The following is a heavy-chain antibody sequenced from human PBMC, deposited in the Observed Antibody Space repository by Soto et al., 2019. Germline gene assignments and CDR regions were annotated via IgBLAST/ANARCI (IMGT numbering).Heavy chain of an antibody. V-gene: IGHV1-24*01. CDR2: FDPEDGET. J-gene: IGHJ4*02. D-gene: IGHD1-26*01. Sequence: GASVKVSCKVSGYTLTELSMHWVRQAPGKGLEWMGGFDPEDGETIYAQKFQGRVTMTEDKSTDTAYMELSSLRSEDTAVYYCARERGREVGAMKGNGGNDYWGQGTLVTVSS. CDR1: GYTLTELS. CDR3: ARERGREVGAMKGNGGNDY.